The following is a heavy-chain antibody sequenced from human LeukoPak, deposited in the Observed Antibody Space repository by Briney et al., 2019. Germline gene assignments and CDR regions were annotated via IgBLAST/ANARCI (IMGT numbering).Heavy chain of an antibody. J-gene: IGHJ6*02. CDR2: VSGSGGST. Sequence: GGSLRLSCAASGFTFSSYGMNWVRQAPGKGLEWVSAVSGSGGSTYYADSVKGRFTISRDNSKNTLYLQMNSLRAEDTAVYYCAKSAKSYYYGMDVWGQGTTVTVS. V-gene: IGHV3-23*01. CDR3: AKSAKSYYYGMDV. CDR1: GFTFSSYG.